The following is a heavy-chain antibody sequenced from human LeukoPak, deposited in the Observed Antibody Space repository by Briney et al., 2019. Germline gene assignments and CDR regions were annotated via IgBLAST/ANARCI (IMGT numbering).Heavy chain of an antibody. D-gene: IGHD2-21*01. CDR3: SKDSHD. J-gene: IGHJ4*02. Sequence: SQTLSLTCTVSSGSINSGSSFWSWVRQPPGKGLDWIEYIYPSGTTYYEPSLKSRVTLSVDTSNNQFSLSLDSVTAADTAVYFCSKDSHDWGQGTLVIVSS. CDR2: IYPSGTT. V-gene: IGHV4-30-4*08. CDR1: SGSINSGSSF.